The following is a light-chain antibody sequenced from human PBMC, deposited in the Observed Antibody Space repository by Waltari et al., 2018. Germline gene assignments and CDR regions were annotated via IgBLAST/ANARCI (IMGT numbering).Light chain of an antibody. CDR2: GAS. J-gene: IGKJ3*01. CDR1: QSVSSIY. Sequence: EIVLTQSPGTLSLSPGESATLSCRASQSVSSIYLAWYQQKPGQAPRLLIYGASSRATGIPDRFSGSGSGTDYTLTISRLEPEDFAVYYCQQFGGSPPHITFGPGTKVDIK. CDR3: QQFGGSPPHIT. V-gene: IGKV3-20*01.